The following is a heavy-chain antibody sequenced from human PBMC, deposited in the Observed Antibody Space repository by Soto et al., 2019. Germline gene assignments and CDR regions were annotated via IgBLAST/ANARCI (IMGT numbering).Heavy chain of an antibody. Sequence: GASVKVSCKASGGTFSSYAISWVRQAPGQGLEWMGGIIPIFGTANYAQKFQGRVTITADESTSTAYMELSSLRSEDTAVYYCARNHIAVAAQRGFDYWGQGTLVTVSS. J-gene: IGHJ4*02. CDR2: IIPIFGTA. V-gene: IGHV1-69*13. CDR1: GGTFSSYA. D-gene: IGHD6-19*01. CDR3: ARNHIAVAAQRGFDY.